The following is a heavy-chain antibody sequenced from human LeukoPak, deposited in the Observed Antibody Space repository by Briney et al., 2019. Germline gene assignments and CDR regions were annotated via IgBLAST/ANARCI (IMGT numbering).Heavy chain of an antibody. CDR3: ARLKATVSIHAYFDS. CDR1: GGSISSYY. D-gene: IGHD4-17*01. V-gene: IGHV4-59*01. J-gene: IGHJ4*02. Sequence: SETLSLTCTVSGGSISSYYWSWIRQPPGKGLEWIGYIYYSGSTSYNPSLKSRVTISVDTSKNQFSLKLSSVTAADTAVYYCARLKATVSIHAYFDSWGQGTLVTVSS. CDR2: IYYSGST.